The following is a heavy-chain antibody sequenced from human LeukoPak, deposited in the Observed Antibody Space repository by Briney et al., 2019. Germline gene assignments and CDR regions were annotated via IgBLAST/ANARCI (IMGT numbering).Heavy chain of an antibody. J-gene: IGHJ4*02. Sequence: ASVKVSCKASGYTFTSYYMHWVRQAPGQGLEWMGWINPNSGGTYYAQKFQGRVTMTRDSSINTAYMELTRLTSDDSAMFYCAREVGASDKRFDYWGQGTLLSVSS. V-gene: IGHV1-2*02. CDR1: GYTFTSYY. D-gene: IGHD1-26*01. CDR2: INPNSGGT. CDR3: AREVGASDKRFDY.